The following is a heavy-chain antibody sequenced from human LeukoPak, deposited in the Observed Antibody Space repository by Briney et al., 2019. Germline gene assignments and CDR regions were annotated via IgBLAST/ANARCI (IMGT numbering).Heavy chain of an antibody. CDR3: ARGYSSSWSPSDWFDP. CDR2: IYYSGST. V-gene: IGHV4-59*01. D-gene: IGHD6-13*01. Sequence: SETLSLTCTVSGGSISSYYWSWIRQPPGKGLEWIGYIYYSGSTNYNPSLKSRVTISVDTSKNQFSLKLSSVTAADTAVYYCARGYSSSWSPSDWFDPWGQGTLVTVSS. J-gene: IGHJ5*02. CDR1: GGSISSYY.